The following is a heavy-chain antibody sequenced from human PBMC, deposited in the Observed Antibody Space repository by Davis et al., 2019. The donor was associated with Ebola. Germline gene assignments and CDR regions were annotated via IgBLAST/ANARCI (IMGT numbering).Heavy chain of an antibody. V-gene: IGHV3-23*01. CDR1: GFTFSSYA. CDR3: AKDRIRDSSGYYDAFDI. CDR2: ISSSGGST. D-gene: IGHD3-22*01. J-gene: IGHJ3*02. Sequence: GESLKISCAASGFTFSSYAMSWVRQAPGKGLEWVSAISSSGGSTYYADSVKGRFTISRDNSKNTLDLQMNSLRAEDTAVYYCAKDRIRDSSGYYDAFDIWGQGTMVTVSS.